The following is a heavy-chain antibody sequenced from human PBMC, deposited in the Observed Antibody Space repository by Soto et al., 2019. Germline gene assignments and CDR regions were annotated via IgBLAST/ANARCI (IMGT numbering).Heavy chain of an antibody. V-gene: IGHV4-39*01. CDR3: ARRLYYDSSGFEGGGMDV. Sequence: TSETLSLTCTVSGGSISSSSYYWGWIRQPPGKGLVWIGSIYYSGSTYYNPYLKSRVTISLDTSKNLFSLKLSFVTAADTALYFCARRLYYDSSGFEGGGMDVWGQGTTVTVSS. CDR2: IYYSGST. D-gene: IGHD3-22*01. CDR1: GGSISSSSYY. J-gene: IGHJ6*02.